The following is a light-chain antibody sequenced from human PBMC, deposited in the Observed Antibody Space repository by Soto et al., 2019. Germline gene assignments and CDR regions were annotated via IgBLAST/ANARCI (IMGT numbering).Light chain of an antibody. J-gene: IGKJ1*01. CDR1: QSISSW. CDR3: QQYNSWT. CDR2: KAS. Sequence: DIHMTQSPSTLSASVGDRVTITCRASQSISSWLAWYQQKPGKAPKLLIYKASSLESGVPSRFSGRGSGTEFTLTISSLQPDDFATYYCQQYNSWTFGQGTKVYIK. V-gene: IGKV1-5*03.